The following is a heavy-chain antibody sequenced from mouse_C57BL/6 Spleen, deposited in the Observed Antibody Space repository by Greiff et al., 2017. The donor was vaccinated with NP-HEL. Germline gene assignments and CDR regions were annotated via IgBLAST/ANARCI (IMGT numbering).Heavy chain of an antibody. CDR3: ARKDGGYFDY. J-gene: IGHJ2*01. CDR2: IDPSDSYT. CDR1: GYTFTSYW. V-gene: IGHV1-69*01. Sequence: VQLQQPGAELVMPGASVKLSCKASGYTFTSYWMHWVKQRPGQGLEWIGEIDPSDSYTNYNQKFKGKSTLTVDKSSSTAYMQLSSLTSEDSAVYYCARKDGGYFDYWGQGTTLTVSS.